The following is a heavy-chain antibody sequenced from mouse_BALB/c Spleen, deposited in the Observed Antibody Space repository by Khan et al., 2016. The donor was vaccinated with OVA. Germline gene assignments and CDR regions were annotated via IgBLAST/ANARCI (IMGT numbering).Heavy chain of an antibody. Sequence: EVKLLESGPGLLKPSQSLSLTCTVTGYSITSDYAWNWIRQFPGNKLAWMAYISYSGSTTYSPSLRSRISITRDTSKNQFFLQLNSVTTEDPATYYGASGRLLRRYPDYFDYWGQGTTLTVSS. CDR2: ISYSGST. CDR3: ASGRLLRRYPDYFDY. CDR1: GYSITSDYA. V-gene: IGHV3-2*02. D-gene: IGHD1-1*01. J-gene: IGHJ2*01.